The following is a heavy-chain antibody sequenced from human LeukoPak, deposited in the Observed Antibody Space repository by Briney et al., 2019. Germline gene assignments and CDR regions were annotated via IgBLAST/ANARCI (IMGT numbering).Heavy chain of an antibody. CDR3: VREPAYHGGGGAFDN. CDR2: ISSDGTNK. V-gene: IGHV3-30*03. CDR1: GFTFGTYS. D-gene: IGHD4-23*01. Sequence: PGGSLRLSCAASGFTFGTYSMHWVRQAPGKGLEWVSFISSDGTNKFYADSVRGRFTLSRDNFKNTLSLQMSSLRVDDTAIYYCVREPAYHGGGGAFDNWGQGTVVTVSS. J-gene: IGHJ4*02.